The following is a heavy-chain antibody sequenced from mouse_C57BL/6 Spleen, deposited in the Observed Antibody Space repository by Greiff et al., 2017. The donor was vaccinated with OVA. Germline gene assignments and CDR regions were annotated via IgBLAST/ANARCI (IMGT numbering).Heavy chain of an antibody. J-gene: IGHJ4*01. CDR2: IRSKSNNYAT. D-gene: IGHD2-5*01. CDR1: GFSFNTYA. V-gene: IGHV10-1*01. CDR3: VRQGYSNLDYAMDY. Sequence: DVKLVESGGGLVQPKGSLKLSCAASGFSFNTYAMNWVRQAPGKGLEWVGRIRSKSNNYATYYADSVKDRFTISRADSESMLYLQMNNLKTEDTAMYYCVRQGYSNLDYAMDYWGQGTSVTVSS.